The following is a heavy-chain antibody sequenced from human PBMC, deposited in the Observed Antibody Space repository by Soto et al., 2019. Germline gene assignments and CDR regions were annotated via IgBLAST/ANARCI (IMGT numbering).Heavy chain of an antibody. Sequence: GGSLRLSCAASAFTFSDFGMNWVRRAPGKGLEWVSYISSGSSSIYYADSVKGRFTISRDNAKNSLYLQMNSLRAEDTAVYYCASFPRCSGGSCHDYYYMDVWGKGTTVTVS. J-gene: IGHJ6*03. CDR2: ISSGSSSI. CDR1: AFTFSDFG. CDR3: ASFPRCSGGSCHDYYYMDV. V-gene: IGHV3-48*01. D-gene: IGHD2-15*01.